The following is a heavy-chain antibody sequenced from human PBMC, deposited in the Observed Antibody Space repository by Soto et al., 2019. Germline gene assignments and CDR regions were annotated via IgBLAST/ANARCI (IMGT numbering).Heavy chain of an antibody. CDR3: AKRGGVVGGSEHPFFEY. CDR1: GFIFSNYG. CDR2: ISFDGKNR. J-gene: IGHJ4*02. Sequence: GGSLRLSCAASGFIFSNYGMHWVRQAPGKGLEWVALISFDGKNRNYADSVKGRFTIYRDNPKNTLYLEMNSLRPEDTAFYYCAKRGGVVGGSEHPFFEYWGQRTLVTVSS. V-gene: IGHV3-30*18. D-gene: IGHD2-15*01.